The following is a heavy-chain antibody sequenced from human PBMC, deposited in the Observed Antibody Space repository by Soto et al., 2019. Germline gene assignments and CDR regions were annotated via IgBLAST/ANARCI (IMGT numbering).Heavy chain of an antibody. V-gene: IGHV1-8*01. CDR2: MNPNSGNT. D-gene: IGHD3-10*01. CDR3: ARFDYYYYGMDV. J-gene: IGHJ6*02. Sequence: ASVKVSCKASGYTFTSYDINWVRQATGQELEWMGWMNPNSGNTGYAQKFQGRVTMTRNTSISTAYMELSSLRSEDTAVYYCARFDYYYYGMDVWGQGTTVTVSS. CDR1: GYTFTSYD.